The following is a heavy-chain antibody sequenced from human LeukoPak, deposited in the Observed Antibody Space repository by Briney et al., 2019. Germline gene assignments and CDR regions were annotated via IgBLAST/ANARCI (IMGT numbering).Heavy chain of an antibody. V-gene: IGHV1-18*01. D-gene: IGHD6-19*01. CDR3: ARVGSGWDGYYYYYYMDV. J-gene: IGHJ6*03. CDR2: ISAYNGNT. Sequence: ASVKVSCKASGYTFTSYGISWVRQAPGQGLEWMGWISAYNGNTNYAQKLQGRVTMTTDTSTSTAYMELRSLRSDDTAVYYCARVGSGWDGYYYYYYMDVWGKGTTVTISS. CDR1: GYTFTSYG.